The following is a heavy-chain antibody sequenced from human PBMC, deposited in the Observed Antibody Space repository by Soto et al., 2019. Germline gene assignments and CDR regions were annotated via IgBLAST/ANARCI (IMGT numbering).Heavy chain of an antibody. CDR1: GYTFNDYA. CDR3: ARGSCCSGGTCTIWLAA. CDR2: ISASIGNT. D-gene: IGHD2-15*01. J-gene: IGHJ5*02. Sequence: QLVQSGAEVKKPGASVKVSCKASGYTFNDYAMTWVRQAPGQGLEWVGWISASIGNTKYAQSFQGRVTMTTDRSTTTAYMELRSRGSDDPAFYYCARGSCCSGGTCTIWLAAWGQGPLFTFSS. V-gene: IGHV1-18*01.